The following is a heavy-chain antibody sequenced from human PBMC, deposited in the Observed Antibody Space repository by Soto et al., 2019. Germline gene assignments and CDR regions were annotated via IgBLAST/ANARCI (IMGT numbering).Heavy chain of an antibody. CDR2: IYYSGST. CDR3: ARRYGSGLDY. CDR1: GGSISSYY. V-gene: IGHV4-59*08. J-gene: IGHJ4*02. Sequence: QVQLQESGPGLVKPSETLSLTCTVSGGSISSYYWSWIRQPPGKGLEWIGYIYYSGSTNYNPSLKSRVTISVDPSKNQFSLKLSSVTAADTAVYYCARRYGSGLDYWGQGTLVTVSS. D-gene: IGHD3-10*01.